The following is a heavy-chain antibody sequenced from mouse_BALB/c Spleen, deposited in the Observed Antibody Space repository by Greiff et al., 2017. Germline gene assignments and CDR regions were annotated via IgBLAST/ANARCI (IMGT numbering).Heavy chain of an antibody. V-gene: IGHV14-1*02. CDR3: ARGSGYIAC. CDR2: IDPENGNT. J-gene: IGHJ3*01. D-gene: IGHD3-1*01. Sequence: VQLQQSGAELVRPGALVTLSCKASGFNFTDYYMHWVKQRPEQGLEWIGWIDPENGNTIYDPKFQGKASITADTSSNTAYLQHSSLTSEDTAVYYCARGSGYIACWGGGTQVTDSA. CDR1: GFNFTDYY.